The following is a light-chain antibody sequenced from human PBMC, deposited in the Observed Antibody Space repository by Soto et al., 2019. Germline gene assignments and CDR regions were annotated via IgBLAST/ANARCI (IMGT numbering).Light chain of an antibody. CDR1: SSDVGAYDY. V-gene: IGLV2-8*01. CDR3: SSYAGSNIYV. J-gene: IGLJ1*01. Sequence: QPVLTQPPSASGSPGQSVTISCTGTSSDVGAYDYVSWYQQHPGKAPKLMISEVSKRPSGVPDRFSGSKSGNTASLTVSGLQADDEADYYCSSYAGSNIYVFGSGTKVTVL. CDR2: EVS.